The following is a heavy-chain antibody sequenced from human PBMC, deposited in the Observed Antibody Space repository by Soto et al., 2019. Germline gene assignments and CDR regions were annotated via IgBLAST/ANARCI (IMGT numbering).Heavy chain of an antibody. CDR3: ATDFNFIFDDFADIRWNFDP. V-gene: IGHV4-4*07. Sequence: ECLSLTCPVTGGSINTYYWSWIRQSAGKGLEWIGLVYTTGSTNYNPSLKSRVTISVDTSRNQFSLSLRSVTAADTAVYYCATDFNFIFDDFADIRWNFDPWGQGTLVTVYS. J-gene: IGHJ5*02. CDR1: GGSINTYY. D-gene: IGHD3-3*02. CDR2: VYTTGST.